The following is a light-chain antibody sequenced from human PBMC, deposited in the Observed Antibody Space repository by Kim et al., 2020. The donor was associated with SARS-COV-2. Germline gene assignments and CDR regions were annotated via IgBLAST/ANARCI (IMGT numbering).Light chain of an antibody. CDR1: QDISNY. J-gene: IGKJ4*01. V-gene: IGKV1-33*01. CDR3: QHYRNLPLT. CDR2: DTS. Sequence: SASVGDRVTITCRASQDISNYLNWYQQKPGKAPKLLIYDTSTLETGVSSRFSGSGSGTDFTFTITNLQPDDVATYYCQHYRNLPLTFGGGTKVDI.